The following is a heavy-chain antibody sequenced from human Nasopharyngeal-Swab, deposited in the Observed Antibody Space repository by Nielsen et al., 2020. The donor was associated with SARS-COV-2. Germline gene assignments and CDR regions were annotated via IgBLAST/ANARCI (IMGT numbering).Heavy chain of an antibody. J-gene: IGHJ5*02. CDR2: IYHSGST. CDR3: AREMVPPVDTNWFDP. CDR1: GGPISSGGYS. Sequence: SETLSLPCAVSGGPISSGGYSWSWIRQPPGKGLEWIGYIYHSGSTYYNPSLKSRVTIPVDRSKNQFFLRLSSVTAADTAVYYCAREMVPPVDTNWFDPWGQGTLVTVSS. D-gene: IGHD5-18*01. V-gene: IGHV4-30-2*01.